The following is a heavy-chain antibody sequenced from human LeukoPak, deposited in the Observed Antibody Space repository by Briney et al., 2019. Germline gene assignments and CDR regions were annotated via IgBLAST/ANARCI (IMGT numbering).Heavy chain of an antibody. V-gene: IGHV3-49*03. D-gene: IGHD6-6*01. CDR3: TRDEYSSSSWFRPSDY. CDR2: IRSKAYDGTT. J-gene: IGHJ4*02. Sequence: PGGSLRLSCTASGYTFGDYAMRWLRQAPGKGLEWVGFIRSKAYDGTTEYAASVSGRFTISRDDSKSIAYLQMNSLKTEDTAVYYCTRDEYSSSSWFRPSDYWGQGTLVTVSS. CDR1: GYTFGDYA.